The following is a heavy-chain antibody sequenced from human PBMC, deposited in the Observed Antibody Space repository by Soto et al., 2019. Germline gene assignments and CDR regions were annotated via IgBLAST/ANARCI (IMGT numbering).Heavy chain of an antibody. CDR1: GFTFSSYA. D-gene: IGHD2-8*01. V-gene: IGHV3-23*01. CDR2: ISGSGGST. J-gene: IGHJ4*02. Sequence: EVQLLESGGGLVQPGGSLRLSCAASGFTFSSYAMSWVRQAPGKGLEWVSGISGSGGSTYYADSVKGRFTISRDNAKNTLFLQMNSLRVEDTAVYYCAKVGIYCTNVVCSGYWGQGTLVTVSS. CDR3: AKVGIYCTNVVCSGY.